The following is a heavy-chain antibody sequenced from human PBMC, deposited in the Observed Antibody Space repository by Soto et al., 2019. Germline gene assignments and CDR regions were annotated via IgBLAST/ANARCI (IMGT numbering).Heavy chain of an antibody. D-gene: IGHD6-6*01. CDR3: ASYNSSRHAALES. Sequence: GGSLRLSCAASGFTLSTYWMSWVRQAPGKGLEWLANIKQDESQKNYVYSVMCRFTISGNSAKNSVFMKIDNLTAEDPAVYHCASYNSSRHAALESWGQGTMVTVSS. J-gene: IGHJ3*02. CDR1: GFTLSTYW. CDR2: IKQDESQK. V-gene: IGHV3-7*01.